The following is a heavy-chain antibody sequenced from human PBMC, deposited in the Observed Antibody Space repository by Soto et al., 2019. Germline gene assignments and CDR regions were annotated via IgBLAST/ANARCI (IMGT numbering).Heavy chain of an antibody. CDR2: ISYDGSNK. Sequence: PGGSLRLSCAASGFTFSSYAMHWVRQAPGKGLEWVAVISYDGSNKYYADSVKGRFTISRDNSKNTLYLQMNSLRAEDTAVYYCARVGGASPVVSRRHFDYWGQGTLVTVSS. J-gene: IGHJ4*02. CDR3: ARVGGASPVVSRRHFDY. CDR1: GFTFSSYA. V-gene: IGHV3-30-3*01. D-gene: IGHD1-1*01.